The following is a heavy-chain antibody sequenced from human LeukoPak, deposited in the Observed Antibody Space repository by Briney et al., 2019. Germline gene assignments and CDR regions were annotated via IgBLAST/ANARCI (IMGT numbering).Heavy chain of an antibody. CDR1: RYTFTSYG. Sequence: ASVKVSCKAARYTFTSYGISWVRQAHCQSLEGMGWISAYNGNTNYVQKLQGRVTMTADTSTSTAYMELRSLTSDDTAVYYCARGEAARFDYWGQGTLVIVSS. V-gene: IGHV1-18*01. CDR2: ISAYNGNT. J-gene: IGHJ4*02. CDR3: ARGEAARFDY. D-gene: IGHD3-16*01.